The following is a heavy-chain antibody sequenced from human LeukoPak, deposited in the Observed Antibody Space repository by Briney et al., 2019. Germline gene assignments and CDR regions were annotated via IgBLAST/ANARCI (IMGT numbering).Heavy chain of an antibody. J-gene: IGHJ4*02. CDR2: LNSDGSST. CDR3: ARGLGGTGDH. Sequence: GGSLRLSCAASGFPFSNFAMNWVCQAPGKGLVWVSRLNSDGSSTIYADSVKGRFTISRDNAKNTLYLQMNSLRAEDTAVYYCARGLGGTGDHWGQGTLVTVSS. CDR1: GFPFSNFA. V-gene: IGHV3-74*01. D-gene: IGHD3-10*01.